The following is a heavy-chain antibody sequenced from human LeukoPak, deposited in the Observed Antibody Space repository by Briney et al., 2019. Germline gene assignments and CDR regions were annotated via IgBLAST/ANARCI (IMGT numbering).Heavy chain of an antibody. J-gene: IGHJ5*02. CDR1: GGSISSSSYY. V-gene: IGHV4-39*07. CDR2: IYYSGST. D-gene: IGHD2-2*02. CDR3: GRVGKRVEPAAIPCFAP. Sequence: SETLSLTCTVSGGSISSSSYYWGWIRQPPGKGLEWIGSIYYSGSTYYNPSLKSRVTISVDTSKNQFSLKLSSVTAADTAVYYCGRVGKRVEPAAIPCFAPGGREPRATV.